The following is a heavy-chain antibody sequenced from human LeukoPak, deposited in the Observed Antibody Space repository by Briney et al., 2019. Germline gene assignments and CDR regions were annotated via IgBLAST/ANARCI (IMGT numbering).Heavy chain of an antibody. Sequence: GGSLRLSCTASGFTFGDYALSWVRPAPGRGGAGVGFIRSKAYGGTTEYAPSVKGRLTISSDDSKSIADQQMNSLKTEDTAVYYCTRWAAAAATYWGQGTLVTVSS. D-gene: IGHD6-13*01. CDR3: TRWAAAAATY. CDR1: GFTFGDYA. J-gene: IGHJ4*02. V-gene: IGHV3-49*04. CDR2: IRSKAYGGTT.